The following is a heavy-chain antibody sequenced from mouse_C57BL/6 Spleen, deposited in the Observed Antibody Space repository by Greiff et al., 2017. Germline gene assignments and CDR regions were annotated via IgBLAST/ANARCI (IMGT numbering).Heavy chain of an antibody. V-gene: IGHV1-15*01. D-gene: IGHD1-1*01. CDR2: IDPETGGT. Sequence: VQLQQSGAELVRPGASVTLSCKASGYTFTDYEMHWVKQTPVHGLEWIGAIDPETGGTAYNQKFKGKAILTADKSSSTAYMELRSLTSEDSAVYYCTRSMYYYGSSPLAYWGQGTLVTVSA. J-gene: IGHJ3*01. CDR3: TRSMYYYGSSPLAY. CDR1: GYTFTDYE.